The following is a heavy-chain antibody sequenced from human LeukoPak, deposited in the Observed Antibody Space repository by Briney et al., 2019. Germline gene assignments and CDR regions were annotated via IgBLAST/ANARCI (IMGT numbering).Heavy chain of an antibody. J-gene: IGHJ5*02. D-gene: IGHD6-19*01. CDR2: IYYSGST. CDR1: GGSFSGYY. V-gene: IGHV4-59*08. CDR3: ARSPGIAVAGHYNWFDP. Sequence: PSETLSLTCAVYGGSFSGYYWSWIRQPPGKGLEWIGYIYYSGSTNYNPSLKSRVTISVDTSKNQFSLKLSSVTAADTAVYYCARSPGIAVAGHYNWFDPWGQGTLVTVSS.